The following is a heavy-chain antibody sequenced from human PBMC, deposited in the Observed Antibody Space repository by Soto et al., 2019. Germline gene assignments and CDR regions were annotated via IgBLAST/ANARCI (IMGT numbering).Heavy chain of an antibody. CDR3: ARVYYYDSSGYYGFLFDY. D-gene: IGHD3-22*01. Sequence: SETLSLTCTVSGGSISSSSYYWGWIRQPPGKGLEWIGSIYYSGSTYYNPSLKSRVTISVDTSKNQFSLKLSSVTAADTAVYYCARVYYYDSSGYYGFLFDYWGQGTLVTVSS. J-gene: IGHJ4*02. CDR2: IYYSGST. CDR1: GGSISSSSYY. V-gene: IGHV4-39*01.